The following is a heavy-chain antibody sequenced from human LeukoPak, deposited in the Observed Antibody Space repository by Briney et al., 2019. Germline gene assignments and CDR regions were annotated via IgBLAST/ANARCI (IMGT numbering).Heavy chain of an antibody. D-gene: IGHD7-27*01. CDR3: AKLGINYYYMDV. V-gene: IGHV3-11*04. J-gene: IGHJ6*03. CDR1: GFTFSDYY. Sequence: GGSLRLSCAASGFTFSDYYMSWIRQAPGKGLEWVSYISSSGSTIYYADSVKGRFTVSRDNSKNTLYLQMNNLRAEDTAVYYCAKLGINYYYMDVWGKGTTVTISS. CDR2: ISSSGSTI.